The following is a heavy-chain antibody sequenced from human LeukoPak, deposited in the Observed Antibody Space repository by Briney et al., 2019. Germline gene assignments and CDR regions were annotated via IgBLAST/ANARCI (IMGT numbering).Heavy chain of an antibody. J-gene: IGHJ4*02. Sequence: GGSLRLSCAASGFTVVSNYMSWVRQAPEKGLEWVSVIYNSGTTYYTDSVKGRFTFSRDISKNTLYLQMNSLRAEDTAVYYCVSGYYYNYFDYWGQGTLVTVSS. D-gene: IGHD3-22*01. V-gene: IGHV3-53*01. CDR2: IYNSGTT. CDR1: GFTVVSNY. CDR3: VSGYYYNYFDY.